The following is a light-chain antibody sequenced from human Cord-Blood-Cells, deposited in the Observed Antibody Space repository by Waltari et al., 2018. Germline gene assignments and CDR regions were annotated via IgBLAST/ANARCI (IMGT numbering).Light chain of an antibody. CDR3: QQSDSTPFT. Sequence: DLQMTQSPSSLSASVGDSLTITCRASQSISSYLNWDQQKPGKAPKLLIYAASSLQSGGPSRFSGSGTGTDFTLTISSRQPEDFATYYCQQSDSTPFTFGPGTKVDIK. V-gene: IGKV1-39*01. J-gene: IGKJ3*01. CDR2: AAS. CDR1: QSISSY.